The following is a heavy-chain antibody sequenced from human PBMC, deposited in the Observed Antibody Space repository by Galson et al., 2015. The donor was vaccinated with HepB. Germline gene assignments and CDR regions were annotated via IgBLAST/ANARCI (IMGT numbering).Heavy chain of an antibody. J-gene: IGHJ4*02. V-gene: IGHV3-33*01. CDR1: GFAFGNYG. CDR3: AREDATITVAALEY. CDR2: IWKDGSNK. Sequence: SLRLSCAASGFAFGNYGTHWVRQAPGKGLEWMALIWKDGSNKHYADSLKGRFRISGDNAKNTLFLEADSLRAEDTAVYYCAREDATITVAALEYWGQGVLVTVSS. D-gene: IGHD6-13*01.